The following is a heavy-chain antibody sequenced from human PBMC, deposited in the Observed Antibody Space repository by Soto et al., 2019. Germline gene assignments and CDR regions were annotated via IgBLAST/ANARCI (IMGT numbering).Heavy chain of an antibody. CDR2: IYYSGNT. J-gene: IGHJ6*02. V-gene: IGHV4-59*01. D-gene: IGHD3-10*01. CDR3: AMASYGSGNDYAAYYFYAMGV. CDR1: GASISSYY. Sequence: SETLSLTCDVSGASISSYYWSWIRQPPGKGLEWIGYIYYSGNTNYNPSLKSRVTMSVDTSKNQFSLNLTSVTAADTAVYFCAMASYGSGNDYAAYYFYAMGVWGHGTTVTVSS.